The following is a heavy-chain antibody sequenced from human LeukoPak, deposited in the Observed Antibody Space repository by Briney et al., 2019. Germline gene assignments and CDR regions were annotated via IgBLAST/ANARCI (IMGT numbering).Heavy chain of an antibody. CDR2: IKSKTDGGTT. CDR1: GFTFSNAW. Sequence: GGSLRLSCAASGFTFSNAWMSWVRQAPGKGLEWVGRIKSKTDGGTTDYAAPVKGRFTISRDDSKNTLYLQMNSLKTEDTAVYYCTTGPMFLWWVHPSRDYWGQGTLVTVSS. V-gene: IGHV3-15*01. J-gene: IGHJ4*02. D-gene: IGHD3-10*02. CDR3: TTGPMFLWWVHPSRDY.